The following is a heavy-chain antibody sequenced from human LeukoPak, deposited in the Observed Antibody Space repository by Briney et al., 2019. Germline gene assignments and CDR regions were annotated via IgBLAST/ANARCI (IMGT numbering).Heavy chain of an antibody. CDR2: IYYSGST. CDR3: ARQVGRSSTSCYADY. CDR1: GGSISSSSYY. V-gene: IGHV4-39*01. D-gene: IGHD2-2*01. J-gene: IGHJ4*02. Sequence: SETLSLTCTVSGGSISSSSYYWGWIRQPPGKGLEWIGSIYYSGSTYYNPSLKSRVTISVDTSKNQFSLKLSSVTAADTAVYYCARQVGRSSTSCYADYWGQGTLVTVSS.